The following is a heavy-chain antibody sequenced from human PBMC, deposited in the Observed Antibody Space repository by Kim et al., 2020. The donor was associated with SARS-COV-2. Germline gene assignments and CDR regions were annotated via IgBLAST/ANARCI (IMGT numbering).Heavy chain of an antibody. CDR1: GYTLTELS. J-gene: IGHJ5*02. D-gene: IGHD2-2*01. CDR2: FDPEDGET. Sequence: ASVKVSCKVSGYTLTELSMHWVRQAPGKGLEWMGGFDPEDGETIYAQKFQGRVTMTEDTSTDTAYMELSSLRSEDTAVYYCATYPLGYCSSTSCYPWFDPWGQGTLVTVSS. CDR3: ATYPLGYCSSTSCYPWFDP. V-gene: IGHV1-24*01.